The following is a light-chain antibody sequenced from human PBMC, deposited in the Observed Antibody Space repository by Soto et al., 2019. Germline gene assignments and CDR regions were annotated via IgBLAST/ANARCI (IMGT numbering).Light chain of an antibody. V-gene: IGKV3-15*01. CDR2: GAS. CDR3: QPYHNWPPGLT. Sequence: EVVMTQSPATLSVSPGERVTLSCTASQSVSGNLAWYQQKPGQAPRLLIHGASTRATDIPARFRGSGSGTDFTLTITSLQSEDFAVYYCQPYHNWPPGLTFGGGTRVEI. CDR1: QSVSGN. J-gene: IGKJ4*01.